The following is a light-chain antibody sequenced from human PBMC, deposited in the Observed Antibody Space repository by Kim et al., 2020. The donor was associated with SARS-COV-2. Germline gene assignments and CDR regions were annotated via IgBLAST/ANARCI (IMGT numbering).Light chain of an antibody. CDR2: LNN. V-gene: IGLV1-44*01. Sequence: QSVLTQPPSASGTPGQRVTISCSGSNSNIGSNTVNWYQQVPGRAPKLLIYLNNERPSGVPDRFSGSKSGTSASLAISGLQSEDEADYYCAAWDGSLNGRVFGGGTKVTVL. CDR3: AAWDGSLNGRV. CDR1: NSNIGSNT. J-gene: IGLJ2*01.